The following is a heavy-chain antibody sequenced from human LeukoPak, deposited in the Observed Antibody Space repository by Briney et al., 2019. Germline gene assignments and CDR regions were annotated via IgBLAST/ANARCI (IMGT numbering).Heavy chain of an antibody. J-gene: IGHJ3*02. D-gene: IGHD1-26*01. CDR1: GYTFGSYW. V-gene: IGHV3-74*01. CDR3: ARLILWETSNAFDI. CDR2: INNDGSST. Sequence: PGGSLRLSCAASGYTFGSYWMYWVRQAPGKGLVWVSRINNDGSSTIYADSVKGRFTISRDNAKNTLYLQMNSLRDDDTAVYYCARLILWETSNAFDIWGQGTMVTVSS.